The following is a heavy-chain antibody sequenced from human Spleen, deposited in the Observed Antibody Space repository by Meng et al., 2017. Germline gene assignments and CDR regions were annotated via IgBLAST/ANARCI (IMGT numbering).Heavy chain of an antibody. CDR2: ISAANGNT. D-gene: IGHD3-16*01. CDR3: ARSPRLGEVGPPGY. J-gene: IGHJ4*02. CDR1: GGTFSSYA. Sequence: QVQLVQSGAGVRTPGASVKVSCKASGGTFSSYAISWVRQAPGQRLEWMGWISAANGNTKYSQKFQGRVTMTTDTSTNIASMEVRSLISDDTAVYYCARSPRLGEVGPPGYWGQGTLVTVSS. V-gene: IGHV1-18*01.